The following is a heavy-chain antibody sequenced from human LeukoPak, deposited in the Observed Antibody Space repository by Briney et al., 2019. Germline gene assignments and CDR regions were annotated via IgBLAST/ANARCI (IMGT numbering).Heavy chain of an antibody. CDR2: IIPILGIA. CDR3: ARAVQGSGSLTSYAFDI. D-gene: IGHD3-10*01. Sequence: SVKVSCKASGGTFSSYAISWVRQAPGQGLEWMGRIIPILGIANYVQKFQGRVTITADKSTSTAYMELSSLRSEDTAVYYCARAVQGSGSLTSYAFDICGQGTMVTVSS. CDR1: GGTFSSYA. J-gene: IGHJ3*02. V-gene: IGHV1-69*04.